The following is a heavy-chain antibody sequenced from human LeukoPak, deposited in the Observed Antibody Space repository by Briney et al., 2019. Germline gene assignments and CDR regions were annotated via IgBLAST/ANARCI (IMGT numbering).Heavy chain of an antibody. D-gene: IGHD4-11*01. J-gene: IGHJ4*02. V-gene: IGHV3-21*01. CDR3: ARGAYYSNYEALDY. CDR1: GFTFSSYS. CDR2: ISSSSSYI. Sequence: GGSLRLSCAASGFTFSSYSMNWVRQAPGKGLEWVSSISSSSSYIYYADSVKGRFTISRENAKNSLYLQMNSLRAEDTAVYYCARGAYYSNYEALDYWGQGTLVTVSS.